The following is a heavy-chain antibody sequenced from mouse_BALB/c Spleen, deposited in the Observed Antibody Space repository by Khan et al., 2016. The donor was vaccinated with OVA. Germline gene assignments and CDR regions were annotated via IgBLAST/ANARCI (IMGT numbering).Heavy chain of an antibody. CDR2: IYHGDGST. CDR1: GYTFTAYD. V-gene: IGHV1S56*01. J-gene: IGHJ4*01. Sequence: VQLQEAGPELVKPGALVKISCKASGYTFTAYDINWVKQRPGQGLEWIGWIYHGDGSTKYNENFKGKATLTADKSSNTVYMQFSSLTSETSAVYFGARVGLRGVGMDYWGQGTSVSVSS. CDR3: ARVGLRGVGMDY. D-gene: IGHD2-4*01.